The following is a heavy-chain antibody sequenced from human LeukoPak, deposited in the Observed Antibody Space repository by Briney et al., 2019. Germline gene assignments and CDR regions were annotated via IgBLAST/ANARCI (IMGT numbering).Heavy chain of an antibody. CDR2: IYYSGST. CDR3: ARDSTGVLLWFGELPVGAFDI. J-gene: IGHJ3*02. CDR1: GGSISSSSYY. Sequence: SETLSLTCTVSGGSISSSSYYWGWIRQPPGKGLEWIGSIYYSGSTYYNPSLKSRVTISVDTSKNQFSLKLSSVTAADTAVYYCARDSTGVLLWFGELPVGAFDIWGQGTMVTVSS. D-gene: IGHD3-10*01. V-gene: IGHV4-39*07.